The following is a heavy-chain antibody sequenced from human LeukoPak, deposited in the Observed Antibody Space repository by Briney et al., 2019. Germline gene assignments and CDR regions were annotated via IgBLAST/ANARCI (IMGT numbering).Heavy chain of an antibody. V-gene: IGHV4-39*01. D-gene: IGHD4-17*01. CDR2: IYYSGST. CDR1: GFTFSSYA. Sequence: GSLRLSCAASGFTFSSYAMSWVRQAPGKGLEWIGSIYYSGSTYYNPSLKSRVTISVDTSKNQFSLKLSSVTAADTAVYYCARHATVTTSPRFDPWGQGTLVTVSS. J-gene: IGHJ5*02. CDR3: ARHATVTTSPRFDP.